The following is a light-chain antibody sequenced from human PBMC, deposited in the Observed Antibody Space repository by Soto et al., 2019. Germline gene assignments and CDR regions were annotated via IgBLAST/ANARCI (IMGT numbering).Light chain of an antibody. Sequence: QSVLTQPPSASGSPGQSVTISCTGSSSDVGHSNFVSWYQQHPGTGPKLIIYEVSKRPSGVPDRFSGSKSGNTASLSVSGHHDDDEAYYFCNAEAGNGKYVFGAGTKLTVL. V-gene: IGLV2-8*01. J-gene: IGLJ1*01. CDR1: SSDVGHSNF. CDR3: NAEAGNGKYV. CDR2: EVS.